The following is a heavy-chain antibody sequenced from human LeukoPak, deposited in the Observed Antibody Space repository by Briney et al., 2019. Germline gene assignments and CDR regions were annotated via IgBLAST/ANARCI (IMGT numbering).Heavy chain of an antibody. Sequence: PSETLSLTCTVSGGSISSSSYYWGWIRQPPGKGLEWIGSIYYSGSTYYNPSLKSRVTISVDRSKNQFSLELTSVTAADTAVYYCARYSSTWPYWYFDLWGRGTLVTVSP. CDR2: IYYSGST. J-gene: IGHJ2*01. CDR3: ARYSSTWPYWYFDL. D-gene: IGHD6-13*01. CDR1: GGSISSSSYY. V-gene: IGHV4-39*07.